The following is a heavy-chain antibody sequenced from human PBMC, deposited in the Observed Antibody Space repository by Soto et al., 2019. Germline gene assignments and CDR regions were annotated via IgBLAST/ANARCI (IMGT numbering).Heavy chain of an antibody. CDR2: IIPILGIA. V-gene: IGHV1-69*02. Sequence: QVQLVQSGAEVKKPGSSVKVSCKASGGTFSSYTISWVRQAPGQGLEWMGRIIPILGIANYAQKFQGRVTDTAXKSTSTAYMELSSLRSEDTAVYYCARGSPWGHFDLWGRGTLVTVSS. J-gene: IGHJ2*01. D-gene: IGHD7-27*01. CDR3: ARGSPWGHFDL. CDR1: GGTFSSYT.